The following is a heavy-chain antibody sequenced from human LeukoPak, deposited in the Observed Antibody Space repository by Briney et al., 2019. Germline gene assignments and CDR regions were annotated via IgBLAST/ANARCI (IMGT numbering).Heavy chain of an antibody. CDR1: GFTFDDYA. Sequence: PGRSLTLSCVVSGFTFDDYAMHWVRHGPGEGLEWVAGITWNSYTKDYADSVKGRFTISRDNTKNALYLQMDSLRVEDSALYYRAKDFGCGAGACHLFYFDSWGQGTLVTVSS. V-gene: IGHV3-9*01. D-gene: IGHD2-21*02. CDR2: ITWNSYTK. J-gene: IGHJ4*02. CDR3: AKDFGCGAGACHLFYFDS.